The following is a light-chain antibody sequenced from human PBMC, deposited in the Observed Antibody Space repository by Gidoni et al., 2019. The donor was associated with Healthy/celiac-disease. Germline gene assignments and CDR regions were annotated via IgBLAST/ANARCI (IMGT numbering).Light chain of an antibody. J-gene: IGKJ3*01. V-gene: IGKV1-39*01. CDR2: AAS. CDR3: QQSDSTPFT. Sequence: DIQMTQSPSSLSASVGDRVTITCRASQIISSYLNWYQQKPGKAPKLLIYAASSLQSGVPSRFSGSGSWTDFTLTISSLQPEDFATYYCQQSDSTPFTFGPGTKVDIK. CDR1: QIISSY.